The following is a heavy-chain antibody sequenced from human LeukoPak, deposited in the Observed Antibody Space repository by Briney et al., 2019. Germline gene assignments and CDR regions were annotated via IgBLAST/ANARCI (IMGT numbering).Heavy chain of an antibody. CDR2: IWYDGSNK. CDR3: ARDLGKQDDWRFYFDY. Sequence: GGSLRLSCAASGFTFSSYGMHWVRQAPGKGLEWVAVIWYDGSNKYYADSVKGRFTISRDNSKNTLYLQMNSLRAEDTAVYYCARDLGKQDDWRFYFDYWGQGTLVTVSS. D-gene: IGHD2-21*01. V-gene: IGHV3-33*01. J-gene: IGHJ4*02. CDR1: GFTFSSYG.